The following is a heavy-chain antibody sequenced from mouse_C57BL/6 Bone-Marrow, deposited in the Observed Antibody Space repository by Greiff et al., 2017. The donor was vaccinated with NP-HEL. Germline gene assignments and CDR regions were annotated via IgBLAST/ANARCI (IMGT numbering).Heavy chain of an antibody. CDR2: ISNFAYSI. Sequence: EVMLVESGGGLVQPGGSLKLSCAASGFTFSDYGMAWVRQAPRKGPEWVAFISNFAYSIYYADSVTGRFTISRENAKNTLYLEMSSLRSEDTAMYYCARTTIRWYFDYWGQGTTLTVSS. CDR1: GFTFSDYG. V-gene: IGHV5-15*01. D-gene: IGHD2-12*01. CDR3: ARTTIRWYFDY. J-gene: IGHJ2*01.